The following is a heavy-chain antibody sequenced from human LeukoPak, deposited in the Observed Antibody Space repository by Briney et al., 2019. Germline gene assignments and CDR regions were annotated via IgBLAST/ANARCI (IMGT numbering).Heavy chain of an antibody. J-gene: IGHJ4*02. D-gene: IGHD6-19*01. CDR2: ISSSGSTI. Sequence: LSLTCTVSGGSISSYYWSWIRQAPGKGLEWVSYISSSGSTIYYADSVKGRFTISRDNAKNSLYLQMNSLRAEDTAVYYCARGLNRRQWLPPGYWGQGTLVTVSS. V-gene: IGHV3-11*04. CDR1: GGSISSYY. CDR3: ARGLNRRQWLPPGY.